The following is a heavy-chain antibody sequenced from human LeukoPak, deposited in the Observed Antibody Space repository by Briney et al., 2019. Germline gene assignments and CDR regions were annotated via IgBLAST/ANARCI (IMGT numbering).Heavy chain of an antibody. D-gene: IGHD2-8*01. J-gene: IGHJ4*02. CDR1: GFTLSNYD. CDR2: ITASGSTI. Sequence: PGGSLRLSCAASGFTLSNYDMNWVRQAPGKGLEWVSQITASGSTIYYADSVKGRFTISRDNAKNSLYLQMNSLRAEDTAVYYCARPLYCTNSYCIGAVDFWGQGTLVTVSS. CDR3: ARPLYCTNSYCIGAVDF. V-gene: IGHV3-48*03.